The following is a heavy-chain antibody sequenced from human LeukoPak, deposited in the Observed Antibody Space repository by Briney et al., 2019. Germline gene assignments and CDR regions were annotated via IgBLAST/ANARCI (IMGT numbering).Heavy chain of an antibody. CDR3: ARVNLGGFSRTAMVKYPHYFDY. V-gene: IGHV3-7*01. D-gene: IGHD5-18*01. Sequence: GGSLRLSCAASGFTFSRYWMSCVRHAPGKGLEWVANIKQDGREKYYVDSVKGRFTISRDNAKNSLYLQINSLRAEDTAVYYCARVNLGGFSRTAMVKYPHYFDYWGQGTLVTVSS. CDR1: GFTFSRYW. J-gene: IGHJ4*02. CDR2: IKQDGREK.